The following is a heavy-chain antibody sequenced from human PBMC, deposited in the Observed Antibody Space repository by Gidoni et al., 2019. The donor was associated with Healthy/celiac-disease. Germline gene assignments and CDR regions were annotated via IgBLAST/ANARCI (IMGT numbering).Heavy chain of an antibody. CDR1: GGSISSSSYY. Sequence: QLQLQESGPGLVKPSETLSLTCTVSGGSISSSSYYWGWIRQPPGKGLEWIGSIYYSGSTYYNPSLKSRVTISVDTSKNQFSLKLSSVTAADTAVYYCARRRQQLRYYYYYGMDVWGQGTTVTVSS. D-gene: IGHD6-13*01. CDR3: ARRRQQLRYYYYYGMDV. V-gene: IGHV4-39*01. J-gene: IGHJ6*02. CDR2: IYYSGST.